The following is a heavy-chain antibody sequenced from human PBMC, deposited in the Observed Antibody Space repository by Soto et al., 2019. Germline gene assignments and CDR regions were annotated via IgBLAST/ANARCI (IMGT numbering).Heavy chain of an antibody. V-gene: IGHV4-59*01. Sequence: PSETLSLTCTVSGGSISNYYWNWIRQSPGKGLEWIGYIYSSGSTHYNPSLQNRVTISIDTSKNQVSLKVNSVTAADTAVYYCAKGGSIVVVPAAMPVPYYYYYGMDVWGQGTTVTVS. J-gene: IGHJ6*02. CDR1: GGSISNYY. CDR2: IYSSGST. CDR3: AKGGSIVVVPAAMPVPYYYYYGMDV. D-gene: IGHD2-2*01.